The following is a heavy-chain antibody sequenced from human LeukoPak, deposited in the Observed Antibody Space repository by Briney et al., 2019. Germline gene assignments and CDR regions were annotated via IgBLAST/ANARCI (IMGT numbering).Heavy chain of an antibody. CDR3: LNWNGGY. Sequence: SETLSLTCTVSGGSISSYYWSWIRQPPGKGLEWIGYIYYSGSTNYNPSLKSRVTISVDTSKNQFSLKLSSVTAADTAVYYCLNWNGGYWGQGTLVTVSS. J-gene: IGHJ4*02. D-gene: IGHD1-20*01. CDR1: GGSISSYY. CDR2: IYYSGST. V-gene: IGHV4-59*12.